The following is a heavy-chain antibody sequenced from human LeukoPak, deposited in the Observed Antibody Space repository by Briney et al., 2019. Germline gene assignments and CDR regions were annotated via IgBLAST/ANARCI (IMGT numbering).Heavy chain of an antibody. CDR1: GFTFDDYA. Sequence: GGSLRLSCAASGFTFDDYAMHWVRQAPGKGLEWVSGISWNSGSIGYADSVKGRFTISRDNAKNSLYLQMNSLRAEDTALYYCAKAAGGYFDYWGQGTLVTVPS. V-gene: IGHV3-9*01. CDR2: ISWNSGSI. J-gene: IGHJ4*02. CDR3: AKAAGGYFDY. D-gene: IGHD4-23*01.